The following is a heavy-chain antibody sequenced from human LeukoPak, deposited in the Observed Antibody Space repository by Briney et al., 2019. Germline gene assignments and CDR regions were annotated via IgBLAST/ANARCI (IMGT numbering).Heavy chain of an antibody. CDR2: ISSSSTI. V-gene: IGHV3-48*01. CDR3: ARDSSVVTPFDY. CDR1: GFTFSSHG. J-gene: IGHJ4*02. Sequence: GGTLRLSCAASGFTFSSHGMSWVRQAPGKGLEWVSYISSSSTIYYADSVKGRFTISRDNAKNSLYLQMNSLRAEDTAVYYCARDSSVVTPFDYWGQGTLVTVSS. D-gene: IGHD4-23*01.